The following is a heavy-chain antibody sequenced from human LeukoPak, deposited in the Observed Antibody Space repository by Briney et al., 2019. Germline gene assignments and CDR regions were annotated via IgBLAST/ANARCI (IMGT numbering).Heavy chain of an antibody. J-gene: IGHJ5*02. CDR3: ARVIPYCSGGISAGCWFDP. D-gene: IGHD2-15*01. Sequence: SETLSLTCSVSGGSISSYYWSWIRQPPGKGLEWIGYIYYNENTNYNPSLKSRVTISVDTSKSQFSLKLSSVTAADTAMYYCARVIPYCSGGISAGCWFDPWGQGTLVTVSS. CDR2: IYYNENT. V-gene: IGHV4-59*08. CDR1: GGSISSYY.